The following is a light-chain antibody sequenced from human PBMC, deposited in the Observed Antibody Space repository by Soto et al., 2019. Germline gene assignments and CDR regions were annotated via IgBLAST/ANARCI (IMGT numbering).Light chain of an antibody. J-gene: IGKJ2*01. CDR1: QDINFW. CDR3: QQASSFPHT. Sequence: IQMTQSPSTLSASVGDRVTITCRASQDINFWLAWYQHKPGKAPTLLIYAASNLQSGVPSRFSGTGSGTDFTLTISSLQPEDFATYYCQQASSFPHTFGQGTKLELK. CDR2: AAS. V-gene: IGKV1-12*01.